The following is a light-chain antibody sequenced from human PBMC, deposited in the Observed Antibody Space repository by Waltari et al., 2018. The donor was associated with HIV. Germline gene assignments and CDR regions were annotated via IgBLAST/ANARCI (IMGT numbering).Light chain of an antibody. CDR2: NNN. Sequence: QSVLTQPPSASGTPVQRVTIHSSGSTSTLGISALNWYQQFPGTAPRLLIYNNNERPSGVPDRFSGSKSGTSASLAISGLQSEDEADYYCAVWDDSLNGRLFGGGTKLTV. V-gene: IGLV1-44*01. CDR1: TSTLGISA. CDR3: AVWDDSLNGRL. J-gene: IGLJ3*02.